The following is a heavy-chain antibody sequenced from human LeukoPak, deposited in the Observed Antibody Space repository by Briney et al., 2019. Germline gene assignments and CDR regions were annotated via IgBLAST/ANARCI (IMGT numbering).Heavy chain of an antibody. V-gene: IGHV3-30*02. CDR2: IRYDGSNK. Sequence: GGSLRLSCAASGFTFSSYGMHWVRQAPGKGLEWVAFIRYDGSNKYYADSVKGRFTISRDNSKNTLYLQMNSLRAEDTAVYYCARDFMWELPFDYWGQGTLVTVSS. J-gene: IGHJ4*02. D-gene: IGHD1-26*01. CDR1: GFTFSSYG. CDR3: ARDFMWELPFDY.